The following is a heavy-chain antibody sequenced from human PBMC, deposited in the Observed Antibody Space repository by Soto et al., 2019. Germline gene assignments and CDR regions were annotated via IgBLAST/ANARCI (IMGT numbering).Heavy chain of an antibody. CDR3: AREEGSYNMGTFPFYYMDV. Sequence: QVQLVQSGPEVKKSGSSVKVSCKLSGGTFTSDTISWLRLAPGQGLEWMGRIVPILGTGNDAQKFQGRVTITEDKSTNIGYMELSSLTSEDTATYSCAREEGSYNMGTFPFYYMDVWGNGTTVTGSS. V-gene: IGHV1-69*08. J-gene: IGHJ6*03. CDR1: GGTFTSDT. CDR2: IVPILGTG. D-gene: IGHD3-10*01.